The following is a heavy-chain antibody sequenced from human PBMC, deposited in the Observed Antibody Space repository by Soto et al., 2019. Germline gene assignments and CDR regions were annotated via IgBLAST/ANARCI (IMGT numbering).Heavy chain of an antibody. D-gene: IGHD1-26*01. CDR3: ARVLGGSYYRNTPDY. Sequence: KLRETLSLTCTVSGGSISSYYWSWIRQPPGKGLEWIGYIYYSGSTNYNPSLKSRVTISVDTSKNQFSLKLSSVTAADTAVYYCARVLGGSYYRNTPDYWGQGTLVTVSS. CDR1: GGSISSYY. V-gene: IGHV4-59*01. CDR2: IYYSGST. J-gene: IGHJ4*02.